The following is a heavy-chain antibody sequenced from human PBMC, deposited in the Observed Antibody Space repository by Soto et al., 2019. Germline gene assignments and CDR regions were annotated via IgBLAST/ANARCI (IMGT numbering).Heavy chain of an antibody. CDR2: IWYDGSNK. CDR3: ARDLSAKGD. D-gene: IGHD3-16*01. CDR1: GFTFSSYG. V-gene: IGHV3-33*01. Sequence: QVQLVESGGGVVQPGRSLRLSWAASGFTFSSYGMHWVRQAPGKGLEWVAVIWYDGSNKYYADSVKGRFTISRDNSKNTLSLQMNSLRAEDTAVYYCARDLSAKGDWGQGTLVTVSS. J-gene: IGHJ4*02.